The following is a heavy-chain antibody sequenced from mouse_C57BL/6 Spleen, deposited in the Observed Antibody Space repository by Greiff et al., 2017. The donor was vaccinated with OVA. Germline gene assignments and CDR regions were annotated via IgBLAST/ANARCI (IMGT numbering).Heavy chain of an antibody. CDR3: AREEGYYAMDY. J-gene: IGHJ4*01. V-gene: IGHV1-52*01. CDR1: GYTFTSYW. CDR2: IDPSDSET. Sequence: QVQLQQPGAELVRPGSSVKLTCKASGYTFTSYWMHWVNQRPIQGLEWIGNIDPSDSETHYNQKFKDKATLTVDKSSSTAYMQLSSLTSEDSAVYYCAREEGYYAMDYWGQGTSVTVSS.